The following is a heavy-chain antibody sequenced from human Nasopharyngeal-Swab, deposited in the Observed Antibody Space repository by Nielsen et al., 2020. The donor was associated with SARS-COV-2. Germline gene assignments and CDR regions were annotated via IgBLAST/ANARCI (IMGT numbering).Heavy chain of an antibody. D-gene: IGHD3-3*01. CDR3: ARASYDFWSGYYLADYMDV. Sequence: RQAPGKGLEWIGYIYYSGSTNYNPSLKSRVTISVDTSKNQFSLKLSSVTAADTAVYYCARASYDFWSGYYLADYMDVWGKGTTVTVSS. V-gene: IGHV4-59*01. CDR2: IYYSGST. J-gene: IGHJ6*03.